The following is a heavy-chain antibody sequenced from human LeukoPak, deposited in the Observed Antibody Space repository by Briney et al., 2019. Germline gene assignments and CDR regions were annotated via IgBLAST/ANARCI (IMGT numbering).Heavy chain of an antibody. D-gene: IGHD4-17*01. Sequence: ASVKVSCKASGYTFTGYYVHWVRQAPGQGLEWMGWINPNSGGTNYAQKFQGRVTMTRDTSISTAYMELSRLGSDDTAVYYCARMLLTVTTLYFDYWGQGTLVTVSS. J-gene: IGHJ4*02. CDR2: INPNSGGT. V-gene: IGHV1-2*02. CDR3: ARMLLTVTTLYFDY. CDR1: GYTFTGYY.